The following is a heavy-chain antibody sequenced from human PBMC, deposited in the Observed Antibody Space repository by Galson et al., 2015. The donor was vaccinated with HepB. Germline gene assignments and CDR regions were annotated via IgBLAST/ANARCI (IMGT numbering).Heavy chain of an antibody. D-gene: IGHD2-15*01. CDR1: GFTFSSYA. Sequence: SLRLSCAASGFTFSSYAMSWVRQAPGKGLEWVSGITGSGGSTYYADSVKGRLTISRDNSENTLYLQMNSLRAEDTAIYYCAKVPNFYCSGGNCYFDYWGQGTLVTVSS. CDR3: AKVPNFYCSGGNCYFDY. CDR2: ITGSGGST. J-gene: IGHJ4*02. V-gene: IGHV3-23*01.